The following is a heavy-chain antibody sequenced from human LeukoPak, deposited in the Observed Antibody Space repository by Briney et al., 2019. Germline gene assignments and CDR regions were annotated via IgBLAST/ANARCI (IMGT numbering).Heavy chain of an antibody. CDR1: GFSFSTYA. J-gene: IGHJ4*02. CDR3: AKRSGYTTGWFFDF. V-gene: IGHV3-23*01. D-gene: IGHD6-19*01. Sequence: GGSLRLSCAPSGFSFSTYAMSWVRQAPGKGLEWVSSISGSGDNTYYAESVKGRFTISRDNSKNTLFLQMNSLRAEDTAVFYCAKRSGYTTGWFFDFWGQGTLVTVSS. CDR2: ISGSGDNT.